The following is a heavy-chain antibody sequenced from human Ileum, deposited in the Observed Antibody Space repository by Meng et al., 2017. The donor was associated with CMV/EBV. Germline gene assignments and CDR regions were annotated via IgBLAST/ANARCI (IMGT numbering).Heavy chain of an antibody. CDR1: GFSFSYYW. V-gene: IGHV3-74*01. Sequence: GESLRLSCAAYGFSFSYYWMDWVRQAPGKGLVWVSRINSDGTSTKYADSVKGRFTISRDNARNTLYLQMNSLRSADTAVYYCVRPYDFWNIYFDYWGQGALVTVSS. CDR3: VRPYDFWNIYFDY. J-gene: IGHJ4*02. D-gene: IGHD3-3*01. CDR2: INSDGTST.